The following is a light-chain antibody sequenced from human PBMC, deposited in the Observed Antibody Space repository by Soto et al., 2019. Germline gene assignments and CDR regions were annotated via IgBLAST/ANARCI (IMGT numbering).Light chain of an antibody. V-gene: IGKV3-20*01. CDR3: QEYDGAPPVT. CDR1: QSVRSER. J-gene: IGKJ5*01. Sequence: EIVLTPAPDTPSLSPGERATLSCRSSQSVRSERLAWYQQKPGQAPRLVIFDASTRATGIPERFSGSGSGTHFTLTITSLEPEDFAVYYCQEYDGAPPVTFGLGTRLEIK. CDR2: DAS.